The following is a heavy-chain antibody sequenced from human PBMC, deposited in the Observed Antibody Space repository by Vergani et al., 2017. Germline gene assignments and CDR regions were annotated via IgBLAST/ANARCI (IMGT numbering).Heavy chain of an antibody. Sequence: QVQLQQWGAGLLKPSETLSLTCAVYGGSFSGYYWSWIRQPPGKGLEWIGEINHSGSTNYNPSLKSRVTISVDTSKDQFSLKLSSVTAADTAVYYCERDGWYSSGWLDYWGQGTLVTVSS. CDR2: INHSGST. CDR1: GGSFSGYY. V-gene: IGHV4-34*01. J-gene: IGHJ4*02. CDR3: ERDGWYSSGWLDY. D-gene: IGHD6-19*01.